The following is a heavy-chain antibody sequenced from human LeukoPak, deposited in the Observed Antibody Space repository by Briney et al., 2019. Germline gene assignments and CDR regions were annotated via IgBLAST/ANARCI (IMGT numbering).Heavy chain of an antibody. D-gene: IGHD4-23*01. CDR2: IIPIFGTA. J-gene: IGHJ4*02. V-gene: IGHV1-69*01. CDR3: AREYGGGNSGAYYFDY. Sequence: GSSVKVSCKASGGTFSSYAISWVRQAPGQGLEWMGGIIPIFGTANYAQKFQGRVTITADESTSTAYMELSSLRSEDTAVYYCAREYGGGNSGAYYFDYWGQGTLVTVSS. CDR1: GGTFSSYA.